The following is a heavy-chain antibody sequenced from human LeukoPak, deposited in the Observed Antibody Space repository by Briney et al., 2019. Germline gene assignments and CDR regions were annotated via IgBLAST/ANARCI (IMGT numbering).Heavy chain of an antibody. Sequence: PGGSLRLSCAASGFTFSSYAMHWVRQAPGKGLEWVAVISYDGSNKYYADSVKGRFTISRDNSKNTLYLQMNSLRAEDTAVYYGAREPTYYDSSGFLGYFDYWGQGTLVTVSS. D-gene: IGHD3-22*01. CDR2: ISYDGSNK. CDR3: AREPTYYDSSGFLGYFDY. J-gene: IGHJ4*02. V-gene: IGHV3-30*04. CDR1: GFTFSSYA.